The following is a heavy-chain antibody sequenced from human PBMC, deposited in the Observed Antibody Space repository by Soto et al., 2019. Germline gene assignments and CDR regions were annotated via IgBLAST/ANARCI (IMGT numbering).Heavy chain of an antibody. D-gene: IGHD3-3*01. CDR1: GYPVTAYY. Sequence: QLHLVQSGAVVKKPGASVTVSCSASGYPVTAYYMHWVRQAPGRGLEWRGGINPATGAAKYTQTFQGRVTMTRDTSTSTVFMELSGLTSEDTAVFYCARGGGVGVAGSAAFDMWGQGTVVTVSS. V-gene: IGHV1-2*02. CDR3: ARGGGVGVAGSAAFDM. CDR2: INPATGAA. J-gene: IGHJ3*02.